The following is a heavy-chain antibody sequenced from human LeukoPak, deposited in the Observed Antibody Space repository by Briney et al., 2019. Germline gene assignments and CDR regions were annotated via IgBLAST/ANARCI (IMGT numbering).Heavy chain of an antibody. J-gene: IGHJ6*02. CDR1: GGSIDSHY. Sequence: PSETLSLTCTVSGGSIDSHYWSWNRQSAGKGLEWIGCFFTGGSTYYNPSLESRVTMSVDTSKNQFSLKLRSVTAADTAVYFCARGSGVAVGMDVWGQGTTVIVSS. V-gene: IGHV4-4*07. CDR2: FFTGGST. CDR3: ARGSGVAVGMDV. D-gene: IGHD6-19*01.